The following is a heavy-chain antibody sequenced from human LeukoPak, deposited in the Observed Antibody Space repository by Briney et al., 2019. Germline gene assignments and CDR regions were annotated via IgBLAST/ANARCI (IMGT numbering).Heavy chain of an antibody. D-gene: IGHD3-22*01. CDR1: GGSISSYY. V-gene: IGHV4-4*07. CDR3: ARAGDSSGYEYYFDY. J-gene: IGHJ4*02. Sequence: SETLPLTCTVSGGSISSYYWSWIRQPAGKGLEWIGRIYTSGSTNYNPSLKSRVTMSVDMSTNQFSLKLSSVTAADTAVYYCARAGDSSGYEYYFDYWAREPWSPSPQ. CDR2: IYTSGST.